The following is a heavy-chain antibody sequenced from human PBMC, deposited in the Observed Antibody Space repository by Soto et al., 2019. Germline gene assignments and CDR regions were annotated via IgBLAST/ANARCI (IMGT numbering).Heavy chain of an antibody. Sequence: QVQLQESGPGLVKPSGTLSLTCAVSGGSISSSHWWTWVRQSPGKGLESIGEISHRGTSNSDPALKSRATLSVDWSKNHFSLPLTSVTAADTAVYYCARVVLSITRGAFDAWGQGTPVSVSS. D-gene: IGHD1-20*01. CDR3: ARVVLSITRGAFDA. J-gene: IGHJ3*01. CDR2: ISHRGTS. V-gene: IGHV4-4*02. CDR1: GGSISSSHW.